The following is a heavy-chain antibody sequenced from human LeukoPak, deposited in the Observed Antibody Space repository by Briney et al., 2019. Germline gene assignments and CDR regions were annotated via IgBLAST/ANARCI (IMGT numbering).Heavy chain of an antibody. CDR1: GFTFSSYA. CDR3: ARDPVGTFGELLPDY. Sequence: TGGSLRLSCAASGFTFSSYATHWVRQAPGKGLEYVSAISSNGGSTYYANSVKGRFTISRDNSKNTLYLQMGSLRAEDMAVYHCARDPVGTFGELLPDYWGQGTLVTVSS. J-gene: IGHJ4*02. D-gene: IGHD3-10*01. V-gene: IGHV3-64*01. CDR2: ISSNGGST.